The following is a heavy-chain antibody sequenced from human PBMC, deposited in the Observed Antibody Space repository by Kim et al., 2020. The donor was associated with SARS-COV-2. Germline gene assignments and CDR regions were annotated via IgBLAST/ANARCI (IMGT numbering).Heavy chain of an antibody. D-gene: IGHD1-26*01. CDR2: IYYSGST. J-gene: IGHJ5*02. CDR3: ARGGGAGHSGSYHDWWFDP. CDR1: GGSISSYY. Sequence: SETLSLTCTVSGGSISSYYWSWIRQPPGKGLEWIGYIYYSGSTNCNPSLKSRVTISVDTSKNQFSLKLSSVTAADTAVYYCARGGGAGHSGSYHDWWFDP. V-gene: IGHV4-59*01.